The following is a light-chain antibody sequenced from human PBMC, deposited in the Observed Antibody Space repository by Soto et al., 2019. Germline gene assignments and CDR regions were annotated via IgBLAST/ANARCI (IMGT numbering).Light chain of an antibody. CDR3: QQYHNWPPYT. Sequence: EIVMTQSPATLSVSPGERATLSCRASQSVSTNLAWYQQKPGQAPRLLMYGASTRATGIPARFSGSGSVTEFTLTISSLQSEDLAVYYCQQYHNWPPYTCGQGTKLEIK. CDR2: GAS. V-gene: IGKV3-15*01. J-gene: IGKJ2*01. CDR1: QSVSTN.